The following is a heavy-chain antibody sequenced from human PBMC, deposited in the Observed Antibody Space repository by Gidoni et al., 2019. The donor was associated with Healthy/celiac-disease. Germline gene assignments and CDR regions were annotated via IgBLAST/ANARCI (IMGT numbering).Heavy chain of an antibody. CDR2: ISSSSSTI. J-gene: IGHJ6*02. CDR3: ARSTSFWSGYRGTDGMDV. CDR1: GFTCSSYS. Sequence: EVQLVESGGGLVQPGGSLRLSCAASGFTCSSYSMNWVRQAPGKGLEWVSYISSSSSTIYYADSVKGRFTISRDNAKNSLYLQMNSLRAEDTAVYYCARSTSFWSGYRGTDGMDVWGQGTTVTVSS. V-gene: IGHV3-48*04. D-gene: IGHD3-3*01.